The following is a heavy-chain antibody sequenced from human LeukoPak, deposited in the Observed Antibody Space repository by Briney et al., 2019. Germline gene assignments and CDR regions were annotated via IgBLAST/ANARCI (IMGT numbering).Heavy chain of an antibody. D-gene: IGHD3-10*01. V-gene: IGHV1-8*01. J-gene: IGHJ6*02. CDR1: GYTFTSHD. CDR2: MNPIRGKT. Sequence: ASVKVSCKASGYTFTSHDINWVRPATGQGLEWMGWMNPIRGKTGYAQKFQGRVTMTRNTSISTAYMELSSLRSEHTAVYYCARVRLLWFEELLSTRPDPPYSYYGMDVWGQGTTVTVSS. CDR3: ARVRLLWFEELLSTRPDPPYSYYGMDV.